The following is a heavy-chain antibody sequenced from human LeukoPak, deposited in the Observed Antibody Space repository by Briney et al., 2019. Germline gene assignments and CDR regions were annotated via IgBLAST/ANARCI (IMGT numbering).Heavy chain of an antibody. CDR2: IHHSGNS. D-gene: IGHD7-27*01. CDR3: TRGHWGLQS. Sequence: SETLSLTCTVSGASVSDYDWSWIRQSPGKGLEWISYIHHSGNSDYNPSLRSRVTTSLDTSKNQFSLNLISVTAADTAVYYCTRGHWGLQSWGQGTLVTVSS. V-gene: IGHV4-59*02. CDR1: GASVSDYD. J-gene: IGHJ5*02.